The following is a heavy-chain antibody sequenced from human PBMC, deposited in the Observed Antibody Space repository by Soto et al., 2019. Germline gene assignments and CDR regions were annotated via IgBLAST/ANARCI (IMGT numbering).Heavy chain of an antibody. CDR3: ARDLSTKYTTYWVDAFEF. CDR2: INQDGKKK. J-gene: IGHJ3*01. D-gene: IGHD2-8*02. Sequence: EVQLVESGGGLVQPGGSLRLSCAASGFTFSTYWMTWVRQAPGKGLEWVANINQDGKKKNYVYSVEGRFTVSRDNTMNSLYLQMYTLRAADAAVYYCARDLSTKYTTYWVDAFEFWGRGTMVTVSS. V-gene: IGHV3-7*05. CDR1: GFTFSTYW.